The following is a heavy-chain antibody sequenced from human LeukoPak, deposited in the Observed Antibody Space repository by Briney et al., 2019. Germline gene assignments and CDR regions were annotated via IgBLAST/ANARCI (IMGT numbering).Heavy chain of an antibody. V-gene: IGHV4-30-2*01. J-gene: IGHJ6*02. Sequence: PSQTLSLTCAVSGGSISSGGYSWSWIRQPPGKGLEWIGYIYHSGSTYYNPSLKSRVTISVDRSKNQFSLKLSSVTAADTAVYYCARGPIEYCSSTSCYYYGMDVWGQGTTVTASS. D-gene: IGHD2-2*01. CDR1: GGSISSGGYS. CDR3: ARGPIEYCSSTSCYYYGMDV. CDR2: IYHSGST.